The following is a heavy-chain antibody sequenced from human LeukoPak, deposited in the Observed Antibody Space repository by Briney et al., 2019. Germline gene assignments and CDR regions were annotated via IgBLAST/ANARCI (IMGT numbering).Heavy chain of an antibody. Sequence: SETLSLTCTVSGGSISSYYWSWIRQPPGKGLEWIGYIYYSGSTNYNPSLKSRVTISVDTSKNQFSLKLSSVTAEDTAVYYCAREIRGEYFDYWGQGTLVTVSS. CDR1: GGSISSYY. CDR3: AREIRGEYFDY. CDR2: IYYSGST. D-gene: IGHD3-10*01. J-gene: IGHJ4*02. V-gene: IGHV4-59*01.